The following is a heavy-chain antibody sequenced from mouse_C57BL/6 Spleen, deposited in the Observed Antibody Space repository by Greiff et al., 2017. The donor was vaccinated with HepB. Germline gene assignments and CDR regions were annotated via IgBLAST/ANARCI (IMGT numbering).Heavy chain of an antibody. CDR1: GYAFSSSW. D-gene: IGHD2-1*01. J-gene: IGHJ4*01. CDR3: SSYYGNDYAMYY. CDR2: IYPGDGDT. Sequence: QVQLQQSGPELVKPGASVKISCKASGYAFSSSWMNWVKQRPGEGLEWIGRIYPGDGDTNYNGKFKGKATLTADKSSSTAYMQLSSLTSTDSAVYVYSSYYGNDYAMYYWGQGASVTASS. V-gene: IGHV1-82*01.